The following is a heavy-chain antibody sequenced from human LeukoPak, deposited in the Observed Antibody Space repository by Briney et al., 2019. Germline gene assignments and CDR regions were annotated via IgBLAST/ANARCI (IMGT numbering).Heavy chain of an antibody. Sequence: GGSLRLSCAASGFTFSSYSMDWVRQAPGKGLEWVSSISSSSSYIYYADSLKGRFTISRDNAKNSLYLQMNSLRAEDTAVYYCARDVLGGYSSSPPGWFDPWGQGTLVTVSS. V-gene: IGHV3-21*01. CDR2: ISSSSSYI. J-gene: IGHJ5*02. D-gene: IGHD6-13*01. CDR1: GFTFSSYS. CDR3: ARDVLGGYSSSPPGWFDP.